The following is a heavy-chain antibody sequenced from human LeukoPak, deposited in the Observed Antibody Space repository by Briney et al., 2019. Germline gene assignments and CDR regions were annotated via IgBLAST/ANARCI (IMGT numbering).Heavy chain of an antibody. J-gene: IGHJ5*02. CDR1: GGSISSSNW. Sequence: KPSGTLSLTCAVSGGSISSSNWWTWVRPPPGKGLEWIGQIYHSGITSYNPSLKSRVTISVDKSKNQFSLNLSSVTAADTAVYYCARVPPITIFGVARARFDPWGQGTLVTVSS. D-gene: IGHD3-3*01. CDR3: ARVPPITIFGVARARFDP. CDR2: IYHSGIT. V-gene: IGHV4-4*02.